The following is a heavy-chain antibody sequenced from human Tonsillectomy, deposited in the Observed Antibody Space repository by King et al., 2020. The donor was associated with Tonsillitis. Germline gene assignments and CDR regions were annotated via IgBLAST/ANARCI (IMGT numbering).Heavy chain of an antibody. CDR1: GFTFSTYS. V-gene: IGHV3-21*01. CDR3: ARAPRGYADYDY. D-gene: IGHD5-12*01. Sequence: VQLVESGGGLVKPGGSLRLSCAASGFTFSTYSMNWVRQAPGKGLEWVSCISSSNSYIYYADSVKGRFTISRDNAKNSLYLQMNSLRAEDTAVYYRARAPRGYADYDYWGQGTLVTVSS. J-gene: IGHJ4*02. CDR2: ISSSNSYI.